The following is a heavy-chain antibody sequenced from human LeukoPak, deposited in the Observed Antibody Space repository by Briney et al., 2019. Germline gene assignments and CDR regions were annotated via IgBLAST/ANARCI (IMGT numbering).Heavy chain of an antibody. CDR1: GGSISSGGYY. CDR2: VHHSGST. CDR3: ARVLNYYDNSGYYYYFDY. Sequence: SETLSLTCTVSGGSISSGGYYWSWIRQHPGKGLEWIGYVHHSGSTHYDPSLKSRVSISIDTSRNQFSMKLSSVTAADTAVYFCARVLNYYDNSGYYYYFDYWGQGTLVTVSS. J-gene: IGHJ4*02. V-gene: IGHV4-31*03. D-gene: IGHD3-22*01.